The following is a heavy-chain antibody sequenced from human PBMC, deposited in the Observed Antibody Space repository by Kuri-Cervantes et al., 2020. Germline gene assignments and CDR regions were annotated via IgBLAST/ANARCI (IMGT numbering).Heavy chain of an antibody. Sequence: ASVKVSCKASGYTFTGYYMHWVRQAPGQGLEWMGWINPNSGGTNYAQKFQGWVTMTRDTSISTAYMELSRLRSDDTAVYYCARVRHSSSSAFDIWGQGTMATVSS. D-gene: IGHD6-6*01. V-gene: IGHV1-2*04. CDR3: ARVRHSSSSAFDI. CDR2: INPNSGGT. CDR1: GYTFTGYY. J-gene: IGHJ3*02.